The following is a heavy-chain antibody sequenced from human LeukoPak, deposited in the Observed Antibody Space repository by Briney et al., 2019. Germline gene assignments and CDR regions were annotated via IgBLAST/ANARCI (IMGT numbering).Heavy chain of an antibody. CDR1: GGTFSSYA. CDR2: IIPIFGTA. Sequence: ASVKVSGKASGGTFSSYAISWVRQAPGQGLEWMGGIIPIFGTANYAQKFQGRVTITTDESTSTAYMELSSLRSEDTAVYYCARVEMATIGQAGVFDYWGQGTLVTVS. D-gene: IGHD5-24*01. CDR3: ARVEMATIGQAGVFDY. J-gene: IGHJ4*02. V-gene: IGHV1-69*05.